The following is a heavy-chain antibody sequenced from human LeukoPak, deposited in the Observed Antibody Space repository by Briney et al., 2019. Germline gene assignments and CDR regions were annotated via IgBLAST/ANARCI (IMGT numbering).Heavy chain of an antibody. CDR3: XRRAGDFDWLLLHYYYYYGMDV. Sequence: GGSLRLSCAASGFTFSSYSMNWVRQAPGKGLEWVSSISSSSSYIYYADSVKGRFTISRDNAKNSLYLQMNSLRAEDTAVYYCXRRAGDFDWLLLHYYYYYGMDVWGQGTTVTVSS. CDR1: GFTFSSYS. CDR2: ISSSSSYI. D-gene: IGHD3-9*01. J-gene: IGHJ6*02. V-gene: IGHV3-21*01.